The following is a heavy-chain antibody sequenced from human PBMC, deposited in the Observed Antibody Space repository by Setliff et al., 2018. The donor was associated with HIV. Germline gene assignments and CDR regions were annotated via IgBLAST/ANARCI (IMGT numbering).Heavy chain of an antibody. V-gene: IGHV3-30*04. Sequence: GGSLRLSCAASGFTFSSYDMNWVRQAPGKGLEWVTLISYDGNNKYDADSVKGRFTISRDNSNNMVYLQINRLRVDDTAVYYCARASKSTANCAAPNMCYGKGAFDVWGQGTMVTVSS. D-gene: IGHD2-2*01. CDR1: GFTFSSYD. CDR3: ARASKSTANCAAPNMCYGKGAFDV. CDR2: ISYDGNNK. J-gene: IGHJ3*01.